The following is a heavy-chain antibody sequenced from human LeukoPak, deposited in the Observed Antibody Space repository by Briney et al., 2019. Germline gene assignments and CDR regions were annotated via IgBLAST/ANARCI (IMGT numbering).Heavy chain of an antibody. D-gene: IGHD3-10*01. CDR2: INPNSGGT. Sequence: ASVKVSCKASGGTFSSYAISWVRQAPGQGLEWMGRINPNSGGTNYAQKFQGRVTMTRDTSISTAYMELSRLRSDDTAVYYCARDYYGSGSYFTSHYYMDVWGKGTTVTVSS. CDR3: ARDYYGSGSYFTSHYYMDV. V-gene: IGHV1-2*06. CDR1: GGTFSSYA. J-gene: IGHJ6*03.